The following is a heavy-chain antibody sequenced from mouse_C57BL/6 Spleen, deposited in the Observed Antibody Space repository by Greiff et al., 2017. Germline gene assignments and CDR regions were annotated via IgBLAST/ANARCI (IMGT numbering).Heavy chain of an antibody. J-gene: IGHJ4*01. CDR1: GYTFTSYG. V-gene: IGHV1-81*01. CDR3: AREGETYYYAMDY. Sequence: QVPLQQSGAELARPGASVKLSCKASGYTFTSYGISWVKQRTGQGLEGIGEIYPRSGNTYYNEKFKGKATLTADKSSSTAYMELRSLTSEDSAVYFCAREGETYYYAMDYWGQGTSVTVSS. CDR2: IYPRSGNT.